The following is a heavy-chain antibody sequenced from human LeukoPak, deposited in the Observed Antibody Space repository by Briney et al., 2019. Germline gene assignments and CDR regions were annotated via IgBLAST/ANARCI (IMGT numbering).Heavy chain of an antibody. CDR3: ARGPYSSSWGFFDY. CDR1: GFTFSSYS. V-gene: IGHV3-21*01. CDR2: ISSSSSYI. D-gene: IGHD6-6*01. Sequence: PGGSLRLSCAASGFTFSSYSMNWVRQAPGKGLELVSSISSSSSYIYYADSVKGRFTISRDNAKNSLYLQMNSLRAEDTTVYYCARGPYSSSWGFFDYWGQGTLVTVSS. J-gene: IGHJ4*02.